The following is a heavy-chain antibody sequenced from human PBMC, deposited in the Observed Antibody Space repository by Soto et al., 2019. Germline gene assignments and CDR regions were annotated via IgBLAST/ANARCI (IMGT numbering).Heavy chain of an antibody. J-gene: IGHJ6*03. CDR3: XXXXXXXXXXXXXXXYSYYYHMDA. V-gene: IGHV3-21*01. CDR1: GFDFSSYS. Sequence: EAQLVESGGGLVMPGGSLRLSCTASGFDFSSYSMNWVRQAPGKGLEWVSSISSGNEYIFYADSLKGRSTISRDNAKNSLYLQMNSLRXXXXXXXXXXXXXXXXXXXXXXXXYSYYYHMDAWGKGTTVTVSS. CDR2: ISSGNEYI.